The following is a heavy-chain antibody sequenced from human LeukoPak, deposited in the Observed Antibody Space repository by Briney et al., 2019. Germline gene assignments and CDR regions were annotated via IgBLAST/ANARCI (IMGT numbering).Heavy chain of an antibody. D-gene: IGHD6-19*01. CDR3: AREGWQWLVHAFDI. J-gene: IGHJ3*02. CDR1: GGSISSYY. V-gene: IGHV4-59*12. CDR2: IYYSGST. Sequence: SETLSLTCTVSGGSISSYYWSWIRPPPGKGLEWIGYIYYSGSTNYNPSLKSRVTISVDTSKNQLSLKLSSVTAADTAVYYCAREGWQWLVHAFDIWGQGTMVTVSS.